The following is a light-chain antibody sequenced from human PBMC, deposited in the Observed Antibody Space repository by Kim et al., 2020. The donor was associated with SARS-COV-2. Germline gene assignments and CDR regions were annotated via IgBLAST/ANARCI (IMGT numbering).Light chain of an antibody. CDR1: SLRSYY. J-gene: IGLJ2*01. CDR3: NSRDSSGNHWF. CDR2: GKN. Sequence: SSELTQDPAVSVALGQTVRITCQGDSLRSYYASWYQQKPGQAPVLVIYGKNNWPSGIPDRFSGSSSGNTASLTITGAQAEDEADYYCNSRDSSGNHWFFGGGTQLTVL. V-gene: IGLV3-19*01.